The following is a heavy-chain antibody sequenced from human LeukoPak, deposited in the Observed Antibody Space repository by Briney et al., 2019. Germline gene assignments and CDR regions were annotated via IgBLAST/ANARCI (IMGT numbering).Heavy chain of an antibody. D-gene: IGHD3-10*01. CDR1: GFTFSDYY. J-gene: IGHJ6*02. Sequence: GGSLRLSCAASGFTFSDYYMSWIRQAPGKGLEWVSYISSSGSTIYCADSVKGRFTISRDNAKNSLYLQMNSLRAEDTAVYYCAGYGSGSYYYYYYGMDVWGQGTTVTVSS. CDR3: AGYGSGSYYYYYYGMDV. CDR2: ISSSGSTI. V-gene: IGHV3-11*01.